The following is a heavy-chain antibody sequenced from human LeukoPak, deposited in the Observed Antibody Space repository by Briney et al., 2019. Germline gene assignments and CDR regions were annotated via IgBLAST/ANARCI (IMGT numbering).Heavy chain of an antibody. CDR1: GASISSYY. V-gene: IGHV4-4*07. D-gene: IGHD3-3*01. CDR2: VSTSGST. CDR3: ARAPGGDFWSGSQYFFDC. J-gene: IGHJ4*02. Sequence: SETLSLTCTVSGASISSYYWSWIRQPAGKGLEWIGHVSTSGSTNYNPSLKSRVTMSVDTSKNQFSLKLSSVTAADTALYYCARAPGGDFWSGSQYFFDCWGQGTLVTVSS.